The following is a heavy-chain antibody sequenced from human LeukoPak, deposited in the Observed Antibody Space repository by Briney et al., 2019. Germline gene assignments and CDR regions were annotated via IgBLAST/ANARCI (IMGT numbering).Heavy chain of an antibody. CDR3: AKDHGGSFDY. J-gene: IGHJ4*02. D-gene: IGHD4-23*01. Sequence: GGSLRLSCVASGSTFTSHWMHWVRQAPGKGLEWAAFISYDGSKKYYADSVKGRFTISRDNSKNTLYLQMNTLGAEDTAVYYCAKDHGGSFDYWGQGTLVTVSS. CDR1: GSTFTSHW. V-gene: IGHV3-30*18. CDR2: ISYDGSKK.